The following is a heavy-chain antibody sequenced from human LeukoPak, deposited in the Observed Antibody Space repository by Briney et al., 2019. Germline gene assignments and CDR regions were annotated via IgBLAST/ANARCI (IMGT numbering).Heavy chain of an antibody. V-gene: IGHV3-23*01. CDR1: GFTFSSYA. Sequence: PGGSLRLSCAASGFTFSSYAMSWVRQAPGKGLEWVSAISGSGGSTYYADSVKGRFTISRDNSKNTLYLQMNSLRAEDTAVYYCAKEGGYSYGYRINNWFDPWGQGTLVTVSS. D-gene: IGHD5-18*01. CDR3: AKEGGYSYGYRINNWFDP. J-gene: IGHJ5*02. CDR2: ISGSGGST.